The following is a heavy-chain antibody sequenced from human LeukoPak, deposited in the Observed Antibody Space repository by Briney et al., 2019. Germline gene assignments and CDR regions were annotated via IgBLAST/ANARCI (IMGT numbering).Heavy chain of an antibody. CDR3: ASSRYCSSTSCYAADYYYYGMDV. J-gene: IGHJ6*02. CDR2: IIPIFGTA. V-gene: IGHV1-69*13. D-gene: IGHD2-2*01. Sequence: ASVKVSCKASGYTFTSYYMHWVRQAPGQGLEWMGGIIPIFGTANYAQKFQGRVTITADESTSTAYMELSSLRSEDTAVYYCASSRYCSSTSCYAADYYYYGMDVWGQGTTVTVSS. CDR1: GYTFTSYY.